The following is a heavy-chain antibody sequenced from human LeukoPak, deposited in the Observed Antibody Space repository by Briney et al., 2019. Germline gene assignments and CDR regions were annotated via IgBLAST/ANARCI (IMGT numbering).Heavy chain of an antibody. CDR3: ASFGTTVTRNY. V-gene: IGHV3-48*03. CDR1: RFTFSSYG. Sequence: GGSLRLSCAASRFTFSSYGMNWVRQAPGKGLEWVSYISSSGSTIYYADSVKGRFTISRDNAKNSLYLQMNSLRAEDTAVYYCASFGTTVTRNYWGQGTLVTVSS. CDR2: ISSSGSTI. J-gene: IGHJ4*02. D-gene: IGHD4-17*01.